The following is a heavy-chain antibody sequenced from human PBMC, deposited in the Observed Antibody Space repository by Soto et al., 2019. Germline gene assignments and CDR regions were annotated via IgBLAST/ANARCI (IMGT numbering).Heavy chain of an antibody. CDR1: GGTFSSYA. Sequence: ASVKVSCKASGGTFSSYAISWVRQAPGQGLEWMGGIIPIFVTANYAQKFQGRVTITADESTSTAYMELSSLRSEDTAVYYCARGSRITLFGTAYYFDYWGQGTLVTVSS. D-gene: IGHD3-10*02. CDR3: ARGSRITLFGTAYYFDY. J-gene: IGHJ4*02. V-gene: IGHV1-69*13. CDR2: IIPIFVTA.